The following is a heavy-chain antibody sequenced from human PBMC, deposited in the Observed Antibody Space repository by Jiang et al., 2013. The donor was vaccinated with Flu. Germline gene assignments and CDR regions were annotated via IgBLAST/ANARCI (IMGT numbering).Heavy chain of an antibody. Sequence: SQTLSLTCAISGDSVSTNSAAWNWIRQSPSRGLEWLGRTYYRSKWYLDYAVSVKSRITFKPDTSKNQLSLQLTSVTPEDTAVYYCARYYDNTGGYFDSWGQGTLVTVSS. V-gene: IGHV6-1*01. J-gene: IGHJ4*02. D-gene: IGHD3-22*01. CDR3: ARYYDNTGGYFDS. CDR1: GDSVSTNSAA. CDR2: TYYRSKWYL.